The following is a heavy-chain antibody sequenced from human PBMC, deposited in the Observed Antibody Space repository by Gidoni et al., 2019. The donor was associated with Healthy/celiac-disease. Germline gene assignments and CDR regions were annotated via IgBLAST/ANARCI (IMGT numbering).Heavy chain of an antibody. D-gene: IGHD1-7*01. CDR1: GYTFTSYD. V-gene: IGHV1-8*01. CDR2: MNPNSGNT. CDR3: ARPKNWNYVSLPSSYGMDV. J-gene: IGHJ6*02. Sequence: QVQLVQSGAEVKKPGASVKVSCKASGYTFTSYDINWVRQATGQGLEWMGWMNPNSGNTGYAQKFQGRVTMTRNTSISTAYMELSSLRSEDTAVYYCARPKNWNYVSLPSSYGMDVWGQGTTVTVSS.